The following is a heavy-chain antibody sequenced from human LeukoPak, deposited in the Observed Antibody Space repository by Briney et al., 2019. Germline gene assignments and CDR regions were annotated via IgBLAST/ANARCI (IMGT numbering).Heavy chain of an antibody. J-gene: IGHJ6*03. V-gene: IGHV3-48*01. Sequence: PGGSLRLSCAASGFTFSSYSMNWVRQAPGKGLEWVSYISSSSSTIYYADSVKGRFTISRDNSKNTLYLQMNSLRAEDTAVYYCARGNYCSSTSCYASGLDYYMDVWGKGTTVTVSS. CDR2: ISSSSSTI. CDR1: GFTFSSYS. CDR3: ARGNYCSSTSCYASGLDYYMDV. D-gene: IGHD2-2*01.